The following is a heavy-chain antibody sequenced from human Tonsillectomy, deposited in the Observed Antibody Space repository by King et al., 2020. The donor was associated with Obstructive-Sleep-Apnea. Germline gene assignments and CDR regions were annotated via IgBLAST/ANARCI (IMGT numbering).Heavy chain of an antibody. CDR3: ARDQNYYGSGRIFDS. V-gene: IGHV3-11*01. CDR2: ISTSGSTI. CDR1: GFSFSDYY. D-gene: IGHD3-10*01. J-gene: IGHJ4*02. Sequence: QVQLVESGGGLVKPGGSLRLSCAASGFSFSDYYMSWIRQAPGKGLEWVSFISTSGSTIYYADSVRGRFTISRDNANNSLYLQMKSLRAEDTAVYYCARDQNYYGSGRIFDSWGQGTPVTVSS.